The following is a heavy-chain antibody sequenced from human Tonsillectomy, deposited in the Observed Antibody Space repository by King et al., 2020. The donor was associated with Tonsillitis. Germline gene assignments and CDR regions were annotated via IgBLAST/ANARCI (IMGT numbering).Heavy chain of an antibody. CDR3: ARGDRYSGYDSLDY. CDR1: GYTFTGHY. Sequence: QLVQSGAEVKKPGASVKVSCKASGYTFTGHYMHLVRQAPGQGLEWMGWTHPNGGGTKYAQKFQGRVTMTRDTSISTAHMELSRLRSDDTAVYYCARGDRYSGYDSLDYWGQGTLVTVSS. V-gene: IGHV1-2*02. J-gene: IGHJ4*02. D-gene: IGHD5-12*01. CDR2: THPNGGGT.